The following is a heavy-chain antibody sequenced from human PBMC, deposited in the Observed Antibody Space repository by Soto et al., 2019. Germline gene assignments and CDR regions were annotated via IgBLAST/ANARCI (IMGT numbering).Heavy chain of an antibody. CDR3: SRIRSTMVRGVIINGIDP. J-gene: IGHJ5*02. Sequence: SGPTLVNPTETRTLTCTVSRFSLSNARMGVSWIRQPPGKALEWLAHIFSHDEKSYSTSLKSRLTISKDTSKSQVVLTITNMDPVDTATYLCSRIRSTMVRGVIINGIDPWGQGTLVTVSS. CDR1: RFSLSNARMG. CDR2: IFSHDEK. V-gene: IGHV2-26*01. D-gene: IGHD3-10*01.